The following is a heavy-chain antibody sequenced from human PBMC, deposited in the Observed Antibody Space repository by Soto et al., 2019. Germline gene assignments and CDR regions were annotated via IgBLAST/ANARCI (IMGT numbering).Heavy chain of an antibody. J-gene: IGHJ6*02. CDR1: GFPFSTSA. CDR3: GKYSGSYPVYNGMNV. Sequence: EVQLLESGGGLVQPGGSLRLSCAASGFPFSTSAMNWVRQAPGKGLEWVSIISATSDAAYYAESVKGRITSSRDNSKNTLYLQMNSLRPEDTAMYYCGKYSGSYPVYNGMNVWGQGTTVTVSS. CDR2: ISATSDAA. V-gene: IGHV3-23*01. D-gene: IGHD1-26*01.